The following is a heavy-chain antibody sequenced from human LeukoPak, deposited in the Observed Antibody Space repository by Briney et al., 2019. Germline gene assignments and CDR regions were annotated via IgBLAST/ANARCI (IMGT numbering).Heavy chain of an antibody. D-gene: IGHD3-22*01. J-gene: IGHJ4*02. CDR3: ASRYYNSSGYYQFDY. Sequence: PSETLSLTCAVSGYSISSGYYWGWIRQPPGKGLEWIGNIYHSGSTYYNPSLKSRVTISVDTSKNQFTLKLSSVTAADTAVYYCASRYYNSSGYYQFDYWGQGTLVTVSS. CDR1: GYSISSGYY. CDR2: IYHSGST. V-gene: IGHV4-38-2*01.